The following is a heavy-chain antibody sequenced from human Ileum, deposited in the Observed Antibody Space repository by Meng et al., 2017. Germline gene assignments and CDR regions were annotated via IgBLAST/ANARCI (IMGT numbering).Heavy chain of an antibody. Sequence: VHPVECGGGLVKPGGSLRLYCAASGFTFSTNYMSWVRRAPGKGLEWVSASGRSRDTYYADSVKGRFTISRDTSKNTLYLEMNSLRAEDTAVYYCAKHLSGSYTFDYWGQGTLVTVSS. D-gene: IGHD1-26*01. CDR3: AKHLSGSYTFDY. J-gene: IGHJ4*02. CDR2: SGRSRDT. CDR1: GFTFSTNY. V-gene: IGHV3-23*04.